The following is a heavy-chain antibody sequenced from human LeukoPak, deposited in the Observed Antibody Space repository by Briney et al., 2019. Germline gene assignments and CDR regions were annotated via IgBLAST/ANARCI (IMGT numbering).Heavy chain of an antibody. CDR3: ARYIGSGSYYKKYYYYGMDV. Sequence: GASVKVSCKASGYTFTSYGISWVRQAPGQGLEWMGWISAYNGNTNYAQKLQGRVTMTTDTSTSTAYMELRSLRSDDTAVYYCARYIGSGSYYKKYYYYGMDVWGQGTTVTVSS. J-gene: IGHJ6*02. V-gene: IGHV1-18*01. CDR2: ISAYNGNT. CDR1: GYTFTSYG. D-gene: IGHD3-10*01.